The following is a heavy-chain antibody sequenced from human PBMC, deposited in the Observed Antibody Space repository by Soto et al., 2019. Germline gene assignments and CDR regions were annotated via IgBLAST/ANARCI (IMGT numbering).Heavy chain of an antibody. CDR1: GFTCSNYD. J-gene: IGHJ3*02. CDR3: AKATATGGGAFDI. V-gene: IGHV3-23*01. Sequence: GGSLRLSCAASGFTCSNYDMSWVRQAPGKGLEWVSTVLVGGSTHYPDSVKGRFTISRDNSKNTPFLQMNSLTAGDTAVYYCAKATATGGGAFDICGQGTMVTVSS. D-gene: IGHD2-8*02. CDR2: VLVGGST.